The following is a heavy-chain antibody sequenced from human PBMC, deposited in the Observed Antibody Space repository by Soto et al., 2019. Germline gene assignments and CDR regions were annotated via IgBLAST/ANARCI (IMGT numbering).Heavy chain of an antibody. CDR3: AKRPLKFSGSYFXY. CDR1: GFTFSTYA. Sequence: GGSLRLSCAASGFTFSTYAMSWVRQAPGKGLEWVSTISDSGGSTYYADSVKGRFTISRDNSKNTLYLQMNSLRAEDTAVYYCAKRPLKFSGSYFXYWGQGTLVTVSS. V-gene: IGHV3-23*01. CDR2: ISDSGGST. J-gene: IGHJ4*02. D-gene: IGHD1-26*01.